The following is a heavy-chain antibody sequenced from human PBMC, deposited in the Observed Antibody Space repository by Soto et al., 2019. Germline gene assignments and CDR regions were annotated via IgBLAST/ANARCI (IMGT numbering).Heavy chain of an antibody. V-gene: IGHV3-23*01. CDR3: AKDFVGPLYDILTVWDH. CDR1: GFTFKNYA. Sequence: GGSLRLSCAASGFTFKNYAMSWVRQAPGKGLEWVSAVSGGGGSTYYADSVKGRFTISRDNTKNTLYLQMNSLRAEDTAIYYCAKDFVGPLYDILTVWDHWGQGTLVTVSS. CDR2: VSGGGGST. D-gene: IGHD3-9*01. J-gene: IGHJ4*02.